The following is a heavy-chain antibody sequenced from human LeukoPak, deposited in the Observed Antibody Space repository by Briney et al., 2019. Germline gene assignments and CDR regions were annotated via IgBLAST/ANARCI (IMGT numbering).Heavy chain of an antibody. J-gene: IGHJ4*02. CDR3: ARVGGYSYVGGDFDY. CDR1: GFTFTSST. Sequence: GASVKVSCKASGFTFTSSTVQWVRQARGQRLEWIGWIVVGSGNTNYAQKFQGRVTITRDTSASTAYMELSSLRSEDTAVYYCARVGGYSYVGGDFDYWGQGTLVTVSS. D-gene: IGHD5-18*01. CDR2: IVVGSGNT. V-gene: IGHV1-58*01.